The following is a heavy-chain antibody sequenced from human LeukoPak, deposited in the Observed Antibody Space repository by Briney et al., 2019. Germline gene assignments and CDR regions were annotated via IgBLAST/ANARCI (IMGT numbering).Heavy chain of an antibody. CDR3: ARDRDYGDYVGDRGFDY. CDR1: GGSISSYY. D-gene: IGHD4-17*01. J-gene: IGHJ4*02. CDR2: IYSSGST. V-gene: IGHV4-4*07. Sequence: SETLSLTCTVSGGSISSYYWSWIRQPAGKGLEWIGRIYSSGSTNYNPSLKSRVTMSVDTSKNQFSLKLSSVTAADTAVCYCARDRDYGDYVGDRGFDYWGQGTLVTVSS.